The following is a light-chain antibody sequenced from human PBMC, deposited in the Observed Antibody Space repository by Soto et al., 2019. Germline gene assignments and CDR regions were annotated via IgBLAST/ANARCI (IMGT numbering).Light chain of an antibody. Sequence: QSVLTQPPSASGTPGQRVTISCSGSTSNIGSKTVSWYQQLPGSAPKALIYNNNERPSGVPDRFSGSKSGTSASLAISGLQSEDEAAYYCATWDDSLPAVFGGGTKVTVL. CDR3: ATWDDSLPAV. CDR2: NNN. J-gene: IGLJ2*01. CDR1: TSNIGSKT. V-gene: IGLV1-44*01.